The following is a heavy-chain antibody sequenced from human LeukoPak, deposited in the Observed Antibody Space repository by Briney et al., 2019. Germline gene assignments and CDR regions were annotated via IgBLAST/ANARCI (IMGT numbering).Heavy chain of an antibody. D-gene: IGHD3-10*01. CDR1: GYTFTSYG. J-gene: IGHJ4*02. CDR2: ISAYNGNT. Sequence: ASVKVSCKASGYTFTSYGISWVRQAPGQGFEWMGWISAYNGNTNYAQKLQGRVTMTTDTSTSTAYMELRSLRSDDTAVYYCARDKYYGSGMPPWGYWGQGTLVTVSS. CDR3: ARDKYYGSGMPPWGY. V-gene: IGHV1-18*01.